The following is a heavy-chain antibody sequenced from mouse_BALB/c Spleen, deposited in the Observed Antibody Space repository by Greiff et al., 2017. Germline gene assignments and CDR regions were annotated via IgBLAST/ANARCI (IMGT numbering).Heavy chain of an antibody. D-gene: IGHD2-14*01. Sequence: QVQLKESGAELAKPGASVKMSCKASGYTFTSYWMHWVKQRPGQGLEWIGYINPSTGYTEYNHKFKDKATLTADKSSSTAYMQLSSLTSEDSAVYYCARSDYRYDAFAYWGQGTLVTVSA. CDR1: GYTFTSYW. V-gene: IGHV1-7*01. CDR2: INPSTGYT. CDR3: ARSDYRYDAFAY. J-gene: IGHJ3*01.